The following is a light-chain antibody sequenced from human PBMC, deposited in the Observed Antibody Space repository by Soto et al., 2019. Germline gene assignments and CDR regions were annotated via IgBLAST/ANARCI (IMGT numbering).Light chain of an antibody. CDR1: QSLPHSNGYNY. CDR3: MQPLPSWT. V-gene: IGKV2-28*01. Sequence: DIVMTQSPLSLPVTPGEPASIACRSSQSLPHSNGYNYLDWYLQKPGKSPQLLIYLGSNRASGVPDRLSGSGSGTDFTLKIRRVEAEDVGVYYCMQPLPSWTFGQGTKVDIK. CDR2: LGS. J-gene: IGKJ1*01.